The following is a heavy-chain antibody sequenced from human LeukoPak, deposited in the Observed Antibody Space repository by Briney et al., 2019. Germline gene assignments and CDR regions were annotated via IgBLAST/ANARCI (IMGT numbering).Heavy chain of an antibody. CDR3: TTASYYDFWSGYRGYYYYYMDV. CDR1: GFTFSSYT. CDR2: IKSKTDGGTT. D-gene: IGHD3-3*01. Sequence: GGSLRLACAASGFTFSSYTVNWVRQAPGKGLEWVGRIKSKTDGGTTDYAAPVKGRFTISRDDSKNTLYLQMNSLKTEDTAVYYCTTASYYDFWSGYRGYYYYYMDVWGKGTTVTVSS. J-gene: IGHJ6*03. V-gene: IGHV3-15*01.